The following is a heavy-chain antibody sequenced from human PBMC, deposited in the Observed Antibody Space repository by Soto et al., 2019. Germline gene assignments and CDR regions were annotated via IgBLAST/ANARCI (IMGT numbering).Heavy chain of an antibody. CDR1: GGSISSGDYY. Sequence: QVQLQESGPGLVXPSQTLSLTCTVSGGSISSGDYYWSWIRQPPGKGLEWIGYIYYSGSTYYNPSLKSRVTISVDTSKNQFSLKLSSVTAADTXXXXXXXXXXXWSVDVWGQGTTVTVSS. D-gene: IGHD3-3*01. CDR2: IYYSGST. CDR3: XXXXXXWSVDV. J-gene: IGHJ6*02. V-gene: IGHV4-30-4*01.